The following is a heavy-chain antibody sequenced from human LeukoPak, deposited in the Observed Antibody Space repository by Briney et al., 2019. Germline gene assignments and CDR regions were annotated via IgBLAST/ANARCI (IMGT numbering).Heavy chain of an antibody. D-gene: IGHD5-24*01. V-gene: IGHV4-31*03. J-gene: IGHJ3*02. CDR1: GGSISSGGYY. Sequence: KASETLSLTCTVSGGSISSGGYYWSWIRQHPGKGLEWIGYIYYSGSTYYNPSLKSRVTISVDTSKNQFSLRLSSVTAADTAVFYCARHRAEMATITDDAFDIWGQGTMVTVSS. CDR2: IYYSGST. CDR3: ARHRAEMATITDDAFDI.